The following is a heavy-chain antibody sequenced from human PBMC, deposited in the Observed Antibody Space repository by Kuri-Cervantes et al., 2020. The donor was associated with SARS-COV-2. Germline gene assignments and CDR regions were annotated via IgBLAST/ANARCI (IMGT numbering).Heavy chain of an antibody. CDR2: IIPIFGTA. V-gene: IGHV1-69*05. Sequence: SVKVSCKASGGTFSSYAISWVRQAPGQGLEWMGGIIPIFGTANYAQKFQGRVTITTDESTSTAYMELSSLRSEDTAVYYCARITMVRGVIYMDVWGKGTTVTVSS. D-gene: IGHD3-10*01. CDR3: ARITMVRGVIYMDV. J-gene: IGHJ6*03. CDR1: GGTFSSYA.